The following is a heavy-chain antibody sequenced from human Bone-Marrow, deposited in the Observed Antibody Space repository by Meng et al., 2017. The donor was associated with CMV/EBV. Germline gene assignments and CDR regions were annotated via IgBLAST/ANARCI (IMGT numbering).Heavy chain of an antibody. D-gene: IGHD1-26*01. CDR2: IWFDGSIQ. V-gene: IGHV3-30*02. CDR3: ARAPDGGSQGSLSYYFDY. CDR1: GFAFSRYW. J-gene: IGHJ4*02. Sequence: GESLKISCAASGFAFSRYWMTWVRQAPGKGLEWVAFIWFDGSIQYYADSVKGRFTISRDNSKSTLYVQMTGLRAEDTAVYYCARAPDGGSQGSLSYYFDYWGQGSLVTVSS.